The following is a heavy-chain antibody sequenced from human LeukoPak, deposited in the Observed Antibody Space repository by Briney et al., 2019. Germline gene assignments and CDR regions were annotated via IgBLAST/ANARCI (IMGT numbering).Heavy chain of an antibody. J-gene: IGHJ3*02. CDR2: IRSKAYGGTT. CDR1: GFTFGDYA. D-gene: IGHD3-22*01. Sequence: GGSLRLSCTASGFTFGDYAMSWVRQAPGKGLEWVGFIRSKAYGGTTEYAASVKGRFTISRDDSKSIAYLQMNSLKTEDTAVYYCTRARGWDSSGPWAFDIWGQGTMVTVSS. CDR3: TRARGWDSSGPWAFDI. V-gene: IGHV3-49*04.